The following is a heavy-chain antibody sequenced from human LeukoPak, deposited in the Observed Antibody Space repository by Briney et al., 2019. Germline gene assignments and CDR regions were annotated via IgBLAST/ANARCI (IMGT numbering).Heavy chain of an antibody. Sequence: ASVKVSCMASGYTFTSYGISWVRQAPGQGLEWMGWISAYNGNTNYAQKLQGRVTMTTDTSTSTAYMELRSLRSDDTAVYYCARVGEEVLLWFGEHYGMDVWGQGTTVTVSS. CDR3: ARVGEEVLLWFGEHYGMDV. V-gene: IGHV1-18*01. CDR2: ISAYNGNT. D-gene: IGHD3-10*01. J-gene: IGHJ6*02. CDR1: GYTFTSYG.